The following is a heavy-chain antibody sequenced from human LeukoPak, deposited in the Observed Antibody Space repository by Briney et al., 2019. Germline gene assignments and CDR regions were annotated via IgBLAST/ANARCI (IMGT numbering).Heavy chain of an antibody. J-gene: IGHJ6*03. CDR2: IYARGST. CDR3: ARERRVYYMDV. Sequence: TLSLTCTVSGGSISSGSYYWSWIRQPAGKGLEWIGRIYARGSTNYNPSLKSRVTISVDTSKNQFSLKLSSVTAADTAVYYCARERRVYYMDVWGKGTTVTVSS. V-gene: IGHV4-61*02. CDR1: GGSISSGSYY. D-gene: IGHD3-3*01.